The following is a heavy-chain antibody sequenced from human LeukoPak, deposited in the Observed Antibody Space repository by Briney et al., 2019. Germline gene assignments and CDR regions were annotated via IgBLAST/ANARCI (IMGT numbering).Heavy chain of an antibody. D-gene: IGHD1-1*01. CDR1: SGSISSYY. CDR3: AREGTAGTNLNWFDP. CDR2: ISYSGST. Sequence: PSETLSLTCTVSSGSISSYYWSWIRQPPGKGLEWIGYISYSGSTNFNPSLKSRVTISVDTSKNQFSLKLSSVTAADTAVYYCAREGTAGTNLNWFDPWGQGTLVTVSS. V-gene: IGHV4-59*01. J-gene: IGHJ5*02.